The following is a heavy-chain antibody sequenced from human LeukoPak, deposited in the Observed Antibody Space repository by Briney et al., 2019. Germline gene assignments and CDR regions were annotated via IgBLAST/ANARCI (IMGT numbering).Heavy chain of an antibody. V-gene: IGHV3-23*01. D-gene: IGHD3-9*01. CDR1: GFTFSSYA. CDR2: ISGSGGST. Sequence: GGSLRLSCAASGFTFSSYAMSWVRQAPGKGLEWVSAISGSGGSTYYADSVKGRFTISRDDSKNTLYLQMNSLRAEDTAVYYCAKSPSYDILTGYYNNWGQGTLVTVSS. CDR3: AKSPSYDILTGYYNN. J-gene: IGHJ4*02.